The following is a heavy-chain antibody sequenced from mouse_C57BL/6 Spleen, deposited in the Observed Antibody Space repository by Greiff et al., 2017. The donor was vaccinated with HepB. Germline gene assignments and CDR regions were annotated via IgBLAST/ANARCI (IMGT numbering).Heavy chain of an antibody. V-gene: IGHV1-81*01. Sequence: VKLVESGAELARPGASVKLSCKASGYTFTSYGISWVKQRTGQGLEWIGEIYPRSGNTYYNEKFKGKATLTADKSSSTAYMELRSLTSEDSAVYFCARSDYGSSYGFAYWGQGTLVTVSA. CDR1: GYTFTSYG. CDR2: IYPRSGNT. D-gene: IGHD1-1*01. J-gene: IGHJ3*01. CDR3: ARSDYGSSYGFAY.